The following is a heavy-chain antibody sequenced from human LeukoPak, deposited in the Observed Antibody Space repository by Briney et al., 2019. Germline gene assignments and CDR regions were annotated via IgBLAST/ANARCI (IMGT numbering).Heavy chain of an antibody. D-gene: IGHD5-18*01. CDR1: GFTFSSYA. Sequence: PGGSLRLSCAASGFTFSSYAMHWVLQAPGKGLEWVAVISYDGSNKYYADSVKGRFTISRDNSKNTLYLQMNSLRAEDTAVYCCRYSYAMGDYWGQGTLVTVSS. V-gene: IGHV3-30*04. CDR2: ISYDGSNK. J-gene: IGHJ4*02. CDR3: RYSYAMGDY.